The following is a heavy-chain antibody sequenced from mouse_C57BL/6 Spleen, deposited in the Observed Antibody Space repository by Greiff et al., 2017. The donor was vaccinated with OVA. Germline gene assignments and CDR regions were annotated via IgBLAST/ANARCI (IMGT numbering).Heavy chain of an antibody. D-gene: IGHD1-1*01. CDR2: IHPNSGST. V-gene: IGHV1-64*01. J-gene: IGHJ4*01. CDR1: GYTLTSYW. CDR3: ASGSRSFYAMDY. Sequence: QVQLQQPGAELVKPGASVKLSCKASGYTLTSYWMHWVKQRPGQGLEWIGMIHPNSGSTNYNEKFKSKATLTVDKSSSTAYMQLSSLTSEDSAVYYCASGSRSFYAMDYWGQGTSVTVSS.